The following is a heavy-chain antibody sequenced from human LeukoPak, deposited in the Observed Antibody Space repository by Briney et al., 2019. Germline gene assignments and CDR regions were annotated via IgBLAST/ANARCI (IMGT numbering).Heavy chain of an antibody. CDR3: ARLKLGAYFDL. V-gene: IGHV4-59*08. J-gene: IGHJ2*01. D-gene: IGHD3-16*01. CDR2: VYNSGDT. CDR1: GGSSSSDY. Sequence: PSETLSLTCTVSGGSSSSDYWSWIRQSPGKGLEWVGYVYNSGDTGKNPSLKSRVTILLDTSKNQCSLKLTSVSAADTAVYYCARLKLGAYFDLWGRGTLVTVSS.